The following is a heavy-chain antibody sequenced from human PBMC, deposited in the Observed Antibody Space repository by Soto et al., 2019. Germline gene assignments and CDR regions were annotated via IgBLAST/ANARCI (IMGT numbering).Heavy chain of an antibody. CDR1: GGSISSYY. CDR3: ATGRFSAMIRGVIMFDP. J-gene: IGHJ5*02. Sequence: PSETLSLTCTVSGGSISSYYWNWIRQPPGKGLEWFGYIHYSGSTNYNPSLKSRVTISVDTSNNQFSLKLSSLTAADTAVYYCATGRFSAMIRGVIMFDPWGQGTLVTVSS. V-gene: IGHV4-59*01. D-gene: IGHD3-10*01. CDR2: IHYSGST.